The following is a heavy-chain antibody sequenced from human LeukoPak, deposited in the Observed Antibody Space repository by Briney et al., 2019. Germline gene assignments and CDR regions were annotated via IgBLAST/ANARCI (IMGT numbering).Heavy chain of an antibody. Sequence: ASVKVSCKASGYTFTSYYMHWVRQAPGQGLEWMGIINPSGGSTSYAQKFQGRVTITADKSTSTAYMELSSLRSEDTAVYYCARVGRAAAGPTPYYFDYWGQGTLVTVSS. D-gene: IGHD6-13*01. V-gene: IGHV1-46*01. CDR1: GYTFTSYY. CDR3: ARVGRAAAGPTPYYFDY. CDR2: INPSGGST. J-gene: IGHJ4*02.